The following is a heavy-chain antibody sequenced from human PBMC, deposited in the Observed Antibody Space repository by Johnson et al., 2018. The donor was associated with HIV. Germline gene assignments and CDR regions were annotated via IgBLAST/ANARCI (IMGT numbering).Heavy chain of an antibody. CDR3: ARDLPSSGPDNGDAFDI. Sequence: VQLVESGGGVVQPGRSLRLSCAASGFTFSSYAMHWVRQAPGKGLEWVASIKQDGSEKYYVDSVKGRFTISRDNDKKSLYLQMNSLRDEDTAVYYCARDLPSSGPDNGDAFDIWGQGTMVTVSS. CDR2: IKQDGSEK. J-gene: IGHJ3*02. CDR1: GFTFSSYA. V-gene: IGHV3-7*05. D-gene: IGHD3-22*01.